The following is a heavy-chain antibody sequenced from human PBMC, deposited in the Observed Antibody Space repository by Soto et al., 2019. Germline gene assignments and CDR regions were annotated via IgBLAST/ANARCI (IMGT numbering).Heavy chain of an antibody. V-gene: IGHV3-23*01. CDR2: ITINGGSA. CDR1: GFTFSSYA. D-gene: IGHD1-7*01. J-gene: IGHJ4*02. Sequence: GGSLRLSCAVSGFTFSSYAMSWVRQAPGKGLEWVSTITINGGSAYYADSVKGRFTISRDNSKNTVYLQMNSLRAEDTAVYYCAKHRLSSPELKYYFDYWGQGTLVTVSS. CDR3: AKHRLSSPELKYYFDY.